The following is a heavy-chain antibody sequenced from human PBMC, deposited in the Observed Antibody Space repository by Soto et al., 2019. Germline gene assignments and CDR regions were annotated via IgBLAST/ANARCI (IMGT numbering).Heavy chain of an antibody. Sequence: GGSLRLSCAASGFTFSDYYMSWVRQAPGRGLEWISYSSNSGTFARYATSVKGRFSISRDNANNSLYLEMNSLRVEDTAVYYCARSGDNFNVLDYWGQGTPVT. CDR3: ARSGDNFNVLDY. CDR2: SSNSGTFA. D-gene: IGHD1-1*01. V-gene: IGHV3-11*06. CDR1: GFTFSDYY. J-gene: IGHJ4*02.